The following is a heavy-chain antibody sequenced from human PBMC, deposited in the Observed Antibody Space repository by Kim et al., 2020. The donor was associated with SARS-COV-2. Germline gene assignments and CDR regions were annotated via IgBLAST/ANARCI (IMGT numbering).Heavy chain of an antibody. Sequence: GGSLRLSCAASGFTFSSYNMNWVRQAPGKGLEWVSFITTISDTIYYADSVKGRFTISRDNAKNSLYLQMDSLRDEDTAVYYCASRIVGAYPFHYWGQGTLVTVSS. V-gene: IGHV3-48*02. D-gene: IGHD1-26*01. J-gene: IGHJ4*02. CDR1: GFTFSSYN. CDR3: ASRIVGAYPFHY. CDR2: ITTISDTI.